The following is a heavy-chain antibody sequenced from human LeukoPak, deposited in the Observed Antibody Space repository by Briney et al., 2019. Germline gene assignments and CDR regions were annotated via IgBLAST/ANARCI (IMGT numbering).Heavy chain of an antibody. D-gene: IGHD6-13*01. CDR2: IGTAGDT. Sequence: GGSLRLSCAASGFTFSSYDMHWVRQATGKGLEWVSAIGTAGDTYYPGSVKGRFSISRENAKNSLYLQMNSLRAGDTAVYYCTRSIAAAGPYYYYYYGMDVWGQGTTVTVSS. V-gene: IGHV3-13*01. CDR1: GFTFSSYD. CDR3: TRSIAAAGPYYYYYYGMDV. J-gene: IGHJ6*02.